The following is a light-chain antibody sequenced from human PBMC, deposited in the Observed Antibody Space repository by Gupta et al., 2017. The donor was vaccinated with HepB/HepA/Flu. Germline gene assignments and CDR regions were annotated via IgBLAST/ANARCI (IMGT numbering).Light chain of an antibody. CDR1: QSISSH. J-gene: IGKJ2*03. Sequence: DIQMTQSPSSLSASVGDRVTITCRASQSISSHLNWYQQTPGKAPKVLIYDASTLQSGVPSRFSGRGSGTDFTLTISRLHPEDFASYYCLQNDNSPHSFGLGTKLEIK. CDR3: LQNDNSPHS. CDR2: DAS. V-gene: IGKV1-39*01.